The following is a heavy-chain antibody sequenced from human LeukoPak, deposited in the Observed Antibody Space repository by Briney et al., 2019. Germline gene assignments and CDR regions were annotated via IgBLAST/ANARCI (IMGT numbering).Heavy chain of an antibody. D-gene: IGHD6-19*01. J-gene: IGHJ6*02. V-gene: IGHV3-33*01. CDR2: IWYDGTNK. Sequence: GGSLRLSCAASGFTFSSYGMHWVRQAPGKGLEWVAVIWYDGTNKYYADSVKGRFTISRDNSKNTLYLQMNSLRAEDTAVYYCARDRSIAVAGTLGYYGMDVWGQGTTVTVSS. CDR1: GFTFSSYG. CDR3: ARDRSIAVAGTLGYYGMDV.